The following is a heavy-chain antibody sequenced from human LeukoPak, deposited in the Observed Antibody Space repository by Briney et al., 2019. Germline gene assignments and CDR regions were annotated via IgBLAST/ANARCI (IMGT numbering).Heavy chain of an antibody. CDR1: GGSISNHY. V-gene: IGHV4-59*11. CDR2: IYYSGST. D-gene: IGHD3-10*01. CDR3: ARDLGYVGSGSYLGWFDP. Sequence: SETLSLTCTVSGGSISNHYWTWIRRPPGKGLEWIGHIYYSGSTTYNPSLRSRVTISVDTSKNQFSLKLSSVTPADTAAYYCARDLGYVGSGSYLGWFDPWGQGTLVTVSS. J-gene: IGHJ5*02.